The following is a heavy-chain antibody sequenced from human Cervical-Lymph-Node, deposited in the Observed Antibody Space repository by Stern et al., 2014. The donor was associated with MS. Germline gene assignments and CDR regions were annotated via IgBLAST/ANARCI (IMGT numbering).Heavy chain of an antibody. J-gene: IGHJ4*02. CDR3: AKTSGRAAFDY. D-gene: IGHD1-26*01. CDR1: GFTFSTYA. CDR2: ISGSGGST. Sequence: EVQLVESGGGLVQPRGSLRLSCAASGFTFSTYAMSWVRQAPGKGLEWVAAISGSGGSTFYADSVKGRFTISRDNSKNTLFLQMNSLRVEDTALYYCAKTSGRAAFDYWGQGTLVTVSS. V-gene: IGHV3-23*04.